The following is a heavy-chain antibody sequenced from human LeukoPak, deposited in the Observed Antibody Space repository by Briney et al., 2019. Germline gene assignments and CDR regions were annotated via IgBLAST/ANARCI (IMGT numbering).Heavy chain of an antibody. J-gene: IGHJ4*02. Sequence: SETLSLTCTVSGGSISSYYWSWIRQPPGKGLEWIGYIYYSGSTNYNPSLKSRVTISVDTSKNQFSLKLSSVTAADTAVYYGARFNTASQYYFDYWGQGTLVTVSS. CDR3: ARFNTASQYYFDY. CDR1: GGSISSYY. V-gene: IGHV4-59*08. CDR2: IYYSGST. D-gene: IGHD5-18*01.